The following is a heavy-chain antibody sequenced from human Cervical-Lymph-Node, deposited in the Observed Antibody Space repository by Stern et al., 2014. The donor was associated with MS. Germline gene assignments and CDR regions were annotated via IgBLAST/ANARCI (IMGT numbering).Heavy chain of an antibody. D-gene: IGHD3-22*01. CDR3: ARDSSGYNYFDY. J-gene: IGHJ4*02. V-gene: IGHV3-53*01. Sequence: EVQLVESGGGLIQPGGSLRLSCAASGFTVSSNYMSWVRQAPGKGLEWVSFIYIGGSTYYADSVKGRFTISRDNSKNTLYLQMNSLRAEDTAIYYCARDSSGYNYFDYWGQGTLVTVSS. CDR1: GFTVSSNY. CDR2: IYIGGST.